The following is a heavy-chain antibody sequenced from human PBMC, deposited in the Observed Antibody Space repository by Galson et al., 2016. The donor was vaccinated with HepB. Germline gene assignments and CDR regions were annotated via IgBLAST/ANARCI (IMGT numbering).Heavy chain of an antibody. J-gene: IGHJ4*02. CDR3: ARRPGSGIPYDYFDL. V-gene: IGHV4-39*01. D-gene: IGHD2-21*01. Sequence: SETLSLTCSVSGGSISSWSYRPYHWGWIRQSPGKGLEWIAVIHYDGTPYYNPSLDSRVTISVDTSKNQFSLKVTSVTAADTAVYFCARRPGSGIPYDYFDLWGQGTLVPVSS. CDR2: IHYDGTP. CDR1: GGSISSWSYRPYH.